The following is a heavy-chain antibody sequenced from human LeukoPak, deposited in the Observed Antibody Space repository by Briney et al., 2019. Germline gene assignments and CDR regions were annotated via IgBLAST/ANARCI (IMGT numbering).Heavy chain of an antibody. J-gene: IGHJ6*02. D-gene: IGHD4-17*01. CDR1: GYSFTTYW. V-gene: IGHV5-51*01. Sequence: GESPKISCKGSGYSFTTYWIGWVRQMPGKGLEWMGIIYPDDSDTRYSPSFQGQVTISADKSISTAYLQWSSLKASDTAMYYCARLPTVTSNRIHDGMDVWGQGTTVTVSS. CDR2: IYPDDSDT. CDR3: ARLPTVTSNRIHDGMDV.